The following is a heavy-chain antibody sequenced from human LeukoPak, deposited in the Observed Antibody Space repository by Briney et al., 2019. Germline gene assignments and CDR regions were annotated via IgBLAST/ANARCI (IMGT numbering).Heavy chain of an antibody. CDR2: IYYSGST. J-gene: IGHJ4*02. D-gene: IGHD6-19*01. CDR3: ARGDSSGWYPLDY. CDR1: GGSISSYY. V-gene: IGHV4-59*01. Sequence: SETLSLTCTVSGGSISSYYWSWIRQPPGKGLEWIGYIYYSGSTNYNPSLKSRVTISVDTSKNQFSLKLSSVTAADTVVYYCARGDSSGWYPLDYWGQGTLVTVSS.